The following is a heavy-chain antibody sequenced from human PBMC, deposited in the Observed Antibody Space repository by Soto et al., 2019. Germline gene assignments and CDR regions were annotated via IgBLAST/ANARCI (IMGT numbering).Heavy chain of an antibody. CDR3: ARDQVAGTRYFDL. Sequence: EVQLVESGGGLVRPGGSLRLSCAASGFTFSSYSRNWVRQAQGKGLEWVSSISSSSSYIYYADSVKGRFTISRDNAKNSLYLQMNSLRAEDTAVYYCARDQVAGTRYFDLWGRGTLVTVSS. J-gene: IGHJ2*01. CDR1: GFTFSSYS. D-gene: IGHD6-19*01. CDR2: ISSSSSYI. V-gene: IGHV3-21*01.